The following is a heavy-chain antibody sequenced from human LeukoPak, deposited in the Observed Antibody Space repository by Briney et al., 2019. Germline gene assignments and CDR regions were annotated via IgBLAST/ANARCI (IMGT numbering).Heavy chain of an antibody. J-gene: IGHJ4*02. CDR1: GFTFDDYA. CDR2: ISWNSGSI. Sequence: GRSLRLSCAASGFTFDDYAMHWVRQAPGKGLEWVSGISWNSGSIGYADSVKGRFTISRDNAKNSLYLQMNSLRAEDTALYYCAKGLGSGSYDGGHGFDYWGQGTLVTVSS. CDR3: AKGLGSGSYDGGHGFDY. D-gene: IGHD3-10*01. V-gene: IGHV3-9*01.